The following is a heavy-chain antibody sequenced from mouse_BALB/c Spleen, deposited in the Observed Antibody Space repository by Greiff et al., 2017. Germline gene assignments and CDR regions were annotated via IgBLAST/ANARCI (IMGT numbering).Heavy chain of an antibody. CDR2: IYPGDGDT. CDR1: GYAFSSYW. J-gene: IGHJ2*01. Sequence: ESGAELVRPGSSVKISCKASGYAFSSYWMNWVKQRPGQGLEWIGQIYPGDGDTNYNGKFKGKATLTADKSSSTAYMQLSSLTSEDSAVYFCARYGTTVVATDYFDYWGQGTTLTVSS. D-gene: IGHD1-1*01. CDR3: ARYGTTVVATDYFDY. V-gene: IGHV1-80*01.